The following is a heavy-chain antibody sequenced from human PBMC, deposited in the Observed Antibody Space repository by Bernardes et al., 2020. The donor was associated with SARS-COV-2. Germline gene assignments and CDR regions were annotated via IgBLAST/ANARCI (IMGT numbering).Heavy chain of an antibody. CDR2: IIPVHRIT. D-gene: IGHD2-15*01. V-gene: IGHV1-69*10. CDR1: GGTFTSYS. J-gene: IGHJ6*02. CDR3: ARLVCSDASCYSGENSYYNPTDV. Sequence: SVKVSCKASGGTFTSYSINWVRRAPGQGLQWMGGIIPVHRITKYAQRFQGRVTIIVDESTGTAHMELSSLRSDDTAVYYCARLVCSDASCYSGENSYYNPTDVWGQGTTVTVSS.